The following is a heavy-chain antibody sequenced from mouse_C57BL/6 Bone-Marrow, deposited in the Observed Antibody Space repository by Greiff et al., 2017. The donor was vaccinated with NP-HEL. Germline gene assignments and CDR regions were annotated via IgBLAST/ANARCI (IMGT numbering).Heavy chain of an antibody. V-gene: IGHV14-4*01. J-gene: IGHJ2*01. Sequence: VQLKESGAELVRPGASVKLSCTASGFNIKDDYMHWVKQRPGQGLEWIGWIDPESGDTEYASKFQGKATIKADTYSNTAYLQLSSLTSADTAVYYCTTRRENGSSYFDDWGQGTTLTVSS. CDR1: GFNIKDDY. CDR2: IDPESGDT. CDR3: TTRRENGSSYFDD. D-gene: IGHD1-1*01.